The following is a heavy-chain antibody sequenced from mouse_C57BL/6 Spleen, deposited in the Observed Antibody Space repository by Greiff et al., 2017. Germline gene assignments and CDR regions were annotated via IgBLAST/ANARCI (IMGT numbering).Heavy chain of an antibody. D-gene: IGHD1-1*01. Sequence: EVKVEESGAELVKPGASVKLSCTASGFNIKDYYMHWVKQRTEQGLEWIGRIDPEDGETKYAPNFQGKATIPADTSSNTAYLQLSSLTSEDTAVYYCARSGNYYGSSRRYFDYWGQGTTLTVSS. V-gene: IGHV14-2*01. J-gene: IGHJ2*01. CDR2: IDPEDGET. CDR1: GFNIKDYY. CDR3: ARSGNYYGSSRRYFDY.